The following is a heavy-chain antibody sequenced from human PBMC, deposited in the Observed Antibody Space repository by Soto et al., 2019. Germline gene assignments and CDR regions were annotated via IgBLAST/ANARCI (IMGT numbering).Heavy chain of an antibody. CDR2: IYYSGNT. CDR1: GCSISSGGFY. D-gene: IGHD3-22*01. CDR3: ARATYYYDSSGYADRVLDY. J-gene: IGHJ4*02. V-gene: IGHV4-31*03. Sequence: QVQLQESGPGLVKPSPTLSLTCTVSGCSISSGGFYWGWIRQHPGKGLEGIGYIYYSGNTYYNPSLTSRVTKSQDTSTMQSDLTPSSVTAADTAVYYCARATYYYDSSGYADRVLDYWGQGTLVTVSS.